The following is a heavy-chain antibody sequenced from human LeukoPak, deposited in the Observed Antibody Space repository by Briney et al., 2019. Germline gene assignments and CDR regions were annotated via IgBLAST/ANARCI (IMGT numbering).Heavy chain of an antibody. CDR3: ARLVYFIGAGLYP. V-gene: IGHV4-34*01. Sequence: SVAVPVTCLVYVGWLSGYYWDWLGQPPAKGMEWIGEINHNGSNNYNPSLRCRVTISVDTSKIQFSLKLGSVTAADTAVYCGARLVYFIGAGLYPCGQGTLVTVSA. CDR1: VGWLSGYY. J-gene: IGHJ5*02. CDR2: INHNGSN. D-gene: IGHD4/OR15-4a*01.